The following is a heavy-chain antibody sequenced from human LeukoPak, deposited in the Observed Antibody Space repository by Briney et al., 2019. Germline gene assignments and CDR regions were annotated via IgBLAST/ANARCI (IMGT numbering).Heavy chain of an antibody. CDR2: INPNSGGT. Sequence: GASVKVSCKASGYTFSDYYMHWVRQAPGQGLEWMGRINPNSGGTNYAQKFQGRVTMTRDTSISTAYMELSRLRSDDSAVYYCARDSVNLRMYYSDSSSYHDAFDIWGQGTMVTVSS. J-gene: IGHJ3*02. V-gene: IGHV1-2*06. D-gene: IGHD3-22*01. CDR3: ARDSVNLRMYYSDSSSYHDAFDI. CDR1: GYTFSDYY.